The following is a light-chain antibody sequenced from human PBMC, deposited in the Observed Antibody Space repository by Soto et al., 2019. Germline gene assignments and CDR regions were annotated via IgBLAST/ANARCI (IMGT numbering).Light chain of an antibody. Sequence: QSALTQPASVSGSPGQSITISCTGTSSDVGACNYVSWYQQHPGKAPKLMIYEVSNRPSGVSNRFSGSKSGNTASLTISGLQAGDEADYYCSSYTSSSTYVFGTGTKVTVL. CDR2: EVS. V-gene: IGLV2-14*01. CDR1: SSDVGACNY. CDR3: SSYTSSSTYV. J-gene: IGLJ1*01.